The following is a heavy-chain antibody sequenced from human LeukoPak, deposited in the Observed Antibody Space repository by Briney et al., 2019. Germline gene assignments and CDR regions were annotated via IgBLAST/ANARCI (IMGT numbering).Heavy chain of an antibody. CDR3: ARENNIGLSRGYFDY. J-gene: IGHJ4*02. V-gene: IGHV1-2*02. D-gene: IGHD1/OR15-1a*01. CDR1: GYTFTGYY. Sequence: ASVKVSCKASGYTFTGYYMHWVRQAPGQGLEWMGWINPNSGGTNYAQKFQGRVTMTRDTSISTAYMELSRLRSDDTAVYYCARENNIGLSRGYFDYWGQGTLVTVSS. CDR2: INPNSGGT.